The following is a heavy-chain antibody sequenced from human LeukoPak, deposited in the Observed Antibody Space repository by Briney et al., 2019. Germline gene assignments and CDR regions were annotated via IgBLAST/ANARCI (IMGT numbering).Heavy chain of an antibody. CDR2: IKEDGSEK. CDR3: ARDKASGSSYGSSFHF. J-gene: IGHJ3*01. V-gene: IGHV3-7*01. D-gene: IGHD1-26*01. CDR1: GFTFNNYW. Sequence: GGSLRLSCAASGFTFNNYWMTWVRQGPGKGLEWVAQIKEDGSEKYYVDSVRGRFTISRDNAKNTLYLQMNSLRVEDTALYYCARDKASGSSYGSSFHFWGQGTMVTVSS.